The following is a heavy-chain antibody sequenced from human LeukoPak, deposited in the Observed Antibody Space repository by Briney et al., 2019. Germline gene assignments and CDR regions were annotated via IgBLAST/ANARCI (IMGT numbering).Heavy chain of an antibody. Sequence: SETLSLTCTVSGGSVSSHYWSWIRQPPGKGLEWIAYMYYNGRTNYNPSLKSRVIISVDTSKNELSLKLSSVTAADTAVYYCAGISMIVGRAFDIWGQGAMVTVSS. V-gene: IGHV4-59*02. J-gene: IGHJ3*02. CDR3: AGISMIVGRAFDI. D-gene: IGHD3-22*01. CDR1: GGSVSSHY. CDR2: MYYNGRT.